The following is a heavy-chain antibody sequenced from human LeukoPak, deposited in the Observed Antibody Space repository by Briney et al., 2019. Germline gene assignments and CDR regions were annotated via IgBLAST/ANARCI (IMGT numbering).Heavy chain of an antibody. CDR1: GYTFTSYD. CDR3: ARTGYSSSWYILNFDY. CDR2: MNPNSGNT. Sequence: ASVKVSCKASGYTFTSYDINWVRQATGQGLEWMGWMNPNSGNTGYAQKFQGRVTVTRNTSISTAYMELSSLRSEDTAVYYCARTGYSSSWYILNFDYWGQGTLVTVSS. D-gene: IGHD6-13*01. J-gene: IGHJ4*02. V-gene: IGHV1-8*01.